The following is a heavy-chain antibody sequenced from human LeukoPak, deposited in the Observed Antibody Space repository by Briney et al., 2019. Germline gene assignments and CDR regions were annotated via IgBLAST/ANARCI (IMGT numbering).Heavy chain of an antibody. D-gene: IGHD4-17*01. V-gene: IGHV3-74*01. CDR1: GFSFSTYW. CDR3: ARGSKSYGDYIRSRIHYFDY. J-gene: IGHJ4*02. Sequence: GGSLRLSCAASGFSFSTYWMHWVRQAPGKGLVWVSRINSDGSNIRYADSVKGRFTISRDNSKNTLYLQMNSLRAEDTAVYYCARGSKSYGDYIRSRIHYFDYWGQGTLVTVSS. CDR2: INSDGSNI.